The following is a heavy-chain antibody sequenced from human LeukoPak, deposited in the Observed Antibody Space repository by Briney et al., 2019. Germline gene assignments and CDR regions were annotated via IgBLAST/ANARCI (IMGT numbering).Heavy chain of an antibody. J-gene: IGHJ6*02. CDR1: GFTFSDHY. D-gene: IGHD1-26*01. Sequence: GGSLRLSCAVPGFTFSDHYMDWVRQAPGKGLEWVGRSRNKAKGYTTEYAASVKGRFTVSRDESKNSLYLQTNSLKTEDTAVYYCVRGYHSFDVWGQGTTVTVSS. V-gene: IGHV3-72*01. CDR2: SRNKAKGYTT. CDR3: VRGYHSFDV.